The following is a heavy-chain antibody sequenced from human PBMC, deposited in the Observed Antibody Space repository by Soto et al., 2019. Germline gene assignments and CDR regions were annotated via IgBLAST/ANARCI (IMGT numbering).Heavy chain of an antibody. Sequence: QLQLQESGPGLVKPSETLSLTCTVSGGSISSSSYYWGWIRQPPGKGLEWIGSIYYSGSTYYNPSLKSRATISVDTYKNPFSQKLSSVTAADTAVYYCARHEAPSGWYFDYWGQGTLVTVSS. CDR2: IYYSGST. D-gene: IGHD6-19*01. CDR1: GGSISSSSYY. J-gene: IGHJ4*02. CDR3: ARHEAPSGWYFDY. V-gene: IGHV4-39*01.